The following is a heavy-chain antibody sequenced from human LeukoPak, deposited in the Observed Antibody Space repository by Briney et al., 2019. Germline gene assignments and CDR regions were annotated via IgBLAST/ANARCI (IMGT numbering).Heavy chain of an antibody. CDR3: AKSRGMDV. V-gene: IGHV3-23*01. Sequence: GGSLRISCAASGFTFSSYAMSWVRQAPGKGQACVSAISGIGGRTYYADSLKGRFTISRDNSKNTLYLQMNSLRAEDTAVYYCAKSRGMDVWGQGTTVSVSS. CDR2: ISGIGGRT. CDR1: GFTFSSYA. J-gene: IGHJ6*02.